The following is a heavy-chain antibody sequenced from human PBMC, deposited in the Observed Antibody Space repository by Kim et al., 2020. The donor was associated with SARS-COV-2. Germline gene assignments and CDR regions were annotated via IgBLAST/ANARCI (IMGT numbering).Heavy chain of an antibody. CDR2: IYYTGRT. J-gene: IGHJ4*02. D-gene: IGHD3-9*01. CDR1: GDSLGSYF. CDR3: ARGFEMAVDR. V-gene: IGHV4-59*13. Sequence: SETLSLTCSVSGDSLGSYFWTWIRQPPGKGLECIGYIYYTGRTKFNPSLKSLVSMSVDTSKNQFSLNLTSVNSADTAVYYCARGFEMAVDRWGQGTLVTV.